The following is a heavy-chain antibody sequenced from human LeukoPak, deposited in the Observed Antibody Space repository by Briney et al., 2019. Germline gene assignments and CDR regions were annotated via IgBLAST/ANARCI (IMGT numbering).Heavy chain of an antibody. CDR2: INPNSGGT. J-gene: IGHJ6*03. CDR3: ATATGGPGIAAAAPMDV. Sequence: ASVKVSCKASGYTFTGYYMHWVRQAPGQGLEWMGWINPNSGGTNYAQKFQGRVVMTRDTSISTAYMELSRLRSDDTAVYYCATATGGPGIAAAAPMDVWGKGTTVTVSS. D-gene: IGHD6-13*01. V-gene: IGHV1-2*02. CDR1: GYTFTGYY.